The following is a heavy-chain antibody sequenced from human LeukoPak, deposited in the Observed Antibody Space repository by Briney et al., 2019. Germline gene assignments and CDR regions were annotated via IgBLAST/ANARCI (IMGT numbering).Heavy chain of an antibody. CDR1: GYTFTGYY. J-gene: IGHJ4*02. V-gene: IGHV1-2*06. CDR2: INPNSGGT. CDR3: ARTPNDYTGID. Sequence: ASVKVTCKASGYTFTGYYMHWVRQAPGQGLEWMGRINPNSGGTNYAQKFQGRVTMTRDTSISTAYMELSRLRSDDTAVYYCARTPNDYTGIDWGQGTLVTVSS. D-gene: IGHD4-11*01.